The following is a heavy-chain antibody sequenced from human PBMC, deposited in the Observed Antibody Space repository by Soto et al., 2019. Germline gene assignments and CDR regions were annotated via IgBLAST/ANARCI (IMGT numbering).Heavy chain of an antibody. V-gene: IGHV3-23*01. CDR3: VKNSGWFNT. J-gene: IGHJ5*02. Sequence: QLLQSGGGLVQPAGSLTLSCAASGFTFGTTDMSWVRQAPGEGLERVSTIDGSGGITYYADSVKCRFTISRDNSRNTVYLQMNILRGDDTGLYYCVKNSGWFNTWGQGVLVTVSS. CDR2: IDGSGGIT. D-gene: IGHD3-10*01. CDR1: GFTFGTTD.